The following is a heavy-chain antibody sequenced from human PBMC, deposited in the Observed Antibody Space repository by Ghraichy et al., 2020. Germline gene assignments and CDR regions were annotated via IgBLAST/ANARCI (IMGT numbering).Heavy chain of an antibody. D-gene: IGHD3-16*01. CDR3: ARDDLVGGGGRNWFHP. CDR1: GDSFTTSY. V-gene: IGHV4-4*07. Sequence: ESLNISCTVSGDSFTTSYWTWIRQPAGKGLEWIGRISAGGSTYQNPSLRSRISMSVDTSKNTFSLRLTSVTAADTAVYYCARDDLVGGGGRNWFHPWGQGRLVTVSS. CDR2: ISAGGST. J-gene: IGHJ5*02.